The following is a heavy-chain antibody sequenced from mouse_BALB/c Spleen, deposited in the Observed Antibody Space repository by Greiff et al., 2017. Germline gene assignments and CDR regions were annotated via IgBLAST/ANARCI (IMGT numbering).Heavy chain of an antibody. CDR2: ISTYYGDA. Sequence: QVQLKESGAELVRPGVSVKISCKGSGYTFTDYAMHWVKQSHAKSLEWIGVISTYYGDASYNQKFKGKATMTVDKSSSTAYMELARLTSEDSAIYYCARGGITTSYWGQGTLVTVSA. V-gene: IGHV1S137*01. J-gene: IGHJ3*01. D-gene: IGHD2-4*01. CDR3: ARGGITTSY. CDR1: GYTFTDYA.